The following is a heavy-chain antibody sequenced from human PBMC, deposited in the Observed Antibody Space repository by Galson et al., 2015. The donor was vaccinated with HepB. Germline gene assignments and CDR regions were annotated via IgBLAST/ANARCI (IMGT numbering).Heavy chain of an antibody. V-gene: IGHV3-66*02. CDR3: ARAPQGYRYFDL. CDR1: GFTVSSNY. J-gene: IGHJ2*01. CDR2: IYSGGST. Sequence: SLRLSCAASGFTVSSNYMSWVRQAPGKGLEWVSVIYSGGSTYYADSVKGRFTISRDNSKNTLYLQMNSLRAEDTAVYYCARAPQGYRYFDLWGRGTLVTVSS.